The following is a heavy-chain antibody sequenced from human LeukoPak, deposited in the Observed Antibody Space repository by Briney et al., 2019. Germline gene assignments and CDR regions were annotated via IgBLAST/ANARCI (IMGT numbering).Heavy chain of an antibody. CDR3: ARVRGELPDAFDI. D-gene: IGHD1-26*01. CDR2: IYLSGNT. Sequence: SETLSLTCAVSSGSISIGGYSWSWIRQPPGKGLEWIGHIYLSGNTDYNPSLKSRVTMSADRSKNQFSLKLTSVTAADTAVYYCARVRGELPDAFDIWGQGTMVTVSP. V-gene: IGHV4-30-2*01. J-gene: IGHJ3*02. CDR1: SGSISIGGYS.